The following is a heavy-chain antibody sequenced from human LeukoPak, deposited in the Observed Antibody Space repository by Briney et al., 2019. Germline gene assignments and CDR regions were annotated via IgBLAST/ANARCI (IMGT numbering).Heavy chain of an antibody. CDR3: ARVTLLFSLPGLLHY. V-gene: IGHV1-18*01. CDR2: ISAYNGNT. CDR1: GYTFTSYG. D-gene: IGHD3-10*01. J-gene: IGHJ4*02. Sequence: ASVTVSSTASGYTFTSYGISWVRQAPGQGLEWRGWISAYNGNTNYAQKLQGRVTMTIDTSTSTAYMELRSLRSDDTAVYYCARVTLLFSLPGLLHYWGQGTLVTVSS.